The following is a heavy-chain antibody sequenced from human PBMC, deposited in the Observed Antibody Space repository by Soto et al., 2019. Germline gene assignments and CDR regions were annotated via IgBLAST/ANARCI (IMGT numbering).Heavy chain of an antibody. V-gene: IGHV1-8*01. D-gene: IGHD3-3*01. CDR3: TTDANFGGAFVSDHGMDV. Sequence: ASVKVSCKASGYTFTNYAINWVRQAPGQGLEWMGWMIPHSGNTGYAQKFQGRLSMTGNRAMRTAYMELSRLRSEDTVMYLCTTDANFGGAFVSDHGMDVWGQGTTVTVSS. J-gene: IGHJ6*02. CDR1: GYTFTNYA. CDR2: MIPHSGNT.